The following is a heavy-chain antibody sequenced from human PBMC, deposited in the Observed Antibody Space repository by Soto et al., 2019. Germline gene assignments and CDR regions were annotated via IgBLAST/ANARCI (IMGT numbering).Heavy chain of an antibody. J-gene: IGHJ6*02. CDR3: AREWRLLTYYVMNF. V-gene: IGHV4-61*03. CDR1: GDSVTSGSYY. CDR2: ISCTWRT. D-gene: IGHD3-3*01. Sequence: SETLSLTCIVSGDSVTSGSYYLTWLRQPPGKGLEWIGYISCTWRTKYNPSLQSRVNISVDTSKNDFSLNLSSVNAADTAVYFCAREWRLLTYYVMNFWGHGTEVTVSS.